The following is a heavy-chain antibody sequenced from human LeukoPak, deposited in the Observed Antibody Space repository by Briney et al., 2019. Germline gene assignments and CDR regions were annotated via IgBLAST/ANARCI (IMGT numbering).Heavy chain of an antibody. Sequence: GGSLRLSCSALGLTLSDHYMDWVRQAPGKGLEWVGRIRNKANSYTTEYAASVKGRFTISRDDSKNSLYLQMNSLKTEDTAVYYCATNVDSSADWGQGTLVTVSS. CDR1: GLTLSDHY. J-gene: IGHJ4*02. D-gene: IGHD6-6*01. V-gene: IGHV3-72*01. CDR2: IRNKANSYTT. CDR3: ATNVDSSAD.